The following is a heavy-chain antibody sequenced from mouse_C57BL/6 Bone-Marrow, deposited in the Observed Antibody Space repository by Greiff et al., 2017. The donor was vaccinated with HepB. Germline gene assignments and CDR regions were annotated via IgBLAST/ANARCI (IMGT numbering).Heavy chain of an antibody. CDR2: IRLKSDNYAT. CDR1: GFTFSNYW. D-gene: IGHD1-1*01. Sequence: EVKLQESGGGLVQPGGSMKLSCVASGFTFSNYWMNWVRQSPEKGLEWVAQIRLKSDNYATHYAESVKGRFTISRDDSKSSVYLQMNNLRAEDTGIYYCTELLRYWYFDVWGTGTTVTVSS. J-gene: IGHJ1*03. V-gene: IGHV6-3*01. CDR3: TELLRYWYFDV.